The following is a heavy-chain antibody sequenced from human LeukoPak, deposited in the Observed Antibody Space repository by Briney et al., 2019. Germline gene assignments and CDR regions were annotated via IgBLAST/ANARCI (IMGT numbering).Heavy chain of an antibody. Sequence: PSETLSLTCTVSGGSISSSSYYWGWIRQPPDKGLDWIGNIYVGGSTYYNPSLNSRVTLSLDTSRNQISLDLNSVTAADTAVYYCARLQYYYDSSGFFGYWGQGTVVTVSS. CDR3: ARLQYYYDSSGFFGY. CDR1: GGSISSSSYY. CDR2: IYVGGST. V-gene: IGHV4-39*07. D-gene: IGHD3-22*01. J-gene: IGHJ4*02.